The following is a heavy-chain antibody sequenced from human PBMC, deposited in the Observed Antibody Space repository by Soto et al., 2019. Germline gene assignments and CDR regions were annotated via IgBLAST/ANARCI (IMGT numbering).Heavy chain of an antibody. V-gene: IGHV3-21*01. Sequence: EVQLVESGGGLVKPGGSLRLSCAASGFTFSSYSMNWVRQAPGKGLEWVSSISSSSSYIYYAYSVKGRFTISRDNAKNSLYLQMNSRRAEDTAVYYCASSLTVTTSYWGQGTLVTVSS. J-gene: IGHJ4*02. CDR2: ISSSSSYI. CDR3: ASSLTVTTSY. D-gene: IGHD4-17*01. CDR1: GFTFSSYS.